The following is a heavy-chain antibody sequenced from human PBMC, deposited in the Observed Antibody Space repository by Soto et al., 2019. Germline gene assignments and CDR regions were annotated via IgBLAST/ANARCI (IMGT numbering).Heavy chain of an antibody. CDR3: ARGIGYYFDY. CDR1: GGSFSGYY. V-gene: IGHV4-34*01. Sequence: SETLSLTCAVYGGSFSGYYWSWIRQPPGKGLEWIGEINHSGSTNYNPSLKSRVTISVDTSKNQFSLKLSSVTAADTAVYYCARGIGYYFDYWGQGTLVTVSS. CDR2: INHSGST. J-gene: IGHJ4*02.